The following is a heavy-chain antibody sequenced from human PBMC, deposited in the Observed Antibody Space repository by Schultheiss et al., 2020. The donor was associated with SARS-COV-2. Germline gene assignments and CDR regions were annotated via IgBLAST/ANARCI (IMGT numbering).Heavy chain of an antibody. CDR3: ARGRGFGELSLTMNYYYGMDV. CDR2: ISYDGSNK. D-gene: IGHD3-10*01. V-gene: IGHV3-30*01. Sequence: GGSLRLSCAASGFTFSSYAMHWVRQAPGKGLEWVAVISYDGSNKYYADSVKGRFTISRDNSKNTLYLQMNSLRSEDTAVYYCARGRGFGELSLTMNYYYGMDVWGQGTTVTVSS. J-gene: IGHJ6*02. CDR1: GFTFSSYA.